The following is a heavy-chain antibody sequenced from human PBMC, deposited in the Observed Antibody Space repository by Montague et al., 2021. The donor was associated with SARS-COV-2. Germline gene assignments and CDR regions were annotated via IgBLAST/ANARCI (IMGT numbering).Heavy chain of an antibody. J-gene: IGHJ5*02. CDR3: ARRTLGSVTIFGVVMHGRLFDP. V-gene: IGHV4-39*01. CDR1: GGSISSSSYY. CDR2: INYSGRT. Sequence: SETLSLTCTVSGGSISSSSYYWGWVRQPPGKGLEWVGTINYSGRTYYNPSLKSRVTISVDTSKNQFSLKLTSVTAADTAVYYCARRTLGSVTIFGVVMHGRLFDPWGRGTLVTVSS. D-gene: IGHD3-3*01.